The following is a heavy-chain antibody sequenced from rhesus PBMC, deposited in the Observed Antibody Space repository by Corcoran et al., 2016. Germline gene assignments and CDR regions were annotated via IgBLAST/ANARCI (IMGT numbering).Heavy chain of an antibody. D-gene: IGHD6-25*01. Sequence: QVQLVQSGAEVKKPGSSVKVSCKASGYTFTDYYMHGARQAPRQGLEWMGWINPYNVNTKYAQKFQDRVHMTRYTSTRRAYMELSRLRSEDTAVSYCAREGSGSWNPYFDYWGQGVLVTVSS. CDR1: GYTFTDYY. CDR2: INPYNVNT. J-gene: IGHJ4*01. CDR3: AREGSGSWNPYFDY. V-gene: IGHV1S2*01.